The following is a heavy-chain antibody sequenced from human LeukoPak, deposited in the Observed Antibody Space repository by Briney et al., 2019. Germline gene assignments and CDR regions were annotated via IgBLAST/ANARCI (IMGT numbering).Heavy chain of an antibody. Sequence: GGSLRLSCAASGFTFTDYSMNWVRQAPGKGLEWVSSSSSSGSYIYYADSVKGRFTISRDNAKNSLYLQMNSLRAEDTAVYYCARDTGYCSGGSCYSGNYWGQGTLVTVSS. J-gene: IGHJ4*02. CDR2: SSSSGSYI. D-gene: IGHD2-15*01. CDR1: GFTFTDYS. V-gene: IGHV3-21*01. CDR3: ARDTGYCSGGSCYSGNY.